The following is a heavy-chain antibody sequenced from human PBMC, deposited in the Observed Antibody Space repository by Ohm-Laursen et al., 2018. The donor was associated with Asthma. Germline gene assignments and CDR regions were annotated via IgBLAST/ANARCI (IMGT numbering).Heavy chain of an antibody. CDR2: IYPDGGEK. CDR3: ATNLPYEAENY. V-gene: IGHV3-7*05. D-gene: IGHD3-16*01. J-gene: IGHJ4*02. Sequence: SLRLSCIASGLPFSNFWMSWVRQAPGKGLEWVANIYPDGGEKYYVDSVDGRFTISRDNAKNSLYLQMNSLRAEDTAVYYCATNLPYEAENYWGQGTLVTVSS. CDR1: GLPFSNFW.